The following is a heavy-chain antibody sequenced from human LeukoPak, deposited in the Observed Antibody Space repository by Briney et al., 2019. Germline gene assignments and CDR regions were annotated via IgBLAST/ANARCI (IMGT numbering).Heavy chain of an antibody. D-gene: IGHD2-15*01. CDR3: AKVREGSGGSCPDY. J-gene: IGHJ4*02. CDR1: GFTFSSYG. Sequence: GGSLRLSCAASGFTFSSYGMHWVRQAPGKGLEWVAFIRYDGSKKYYGDSVKGRSTISRDNSKNTLYLQMNSLRAEDTAVYYCAKVREGSGGSCPDYWGQGTLVTVSS. CDR2: IRYDGSKK. V-gene: IGHV3-30*02.